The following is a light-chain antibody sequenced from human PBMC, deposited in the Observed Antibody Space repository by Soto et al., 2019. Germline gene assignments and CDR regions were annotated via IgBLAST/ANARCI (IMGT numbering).Light chain of an antibody. CDR3: QQRSNLLT. Sequence: EIVLTQSPATVSLSPGERATLSCRASQGVSSYLAWYQQKPGQAPRLLIYDASNRATGIPARFSGSGSGTDFTLTISILEPEDFAVYYCQQRSNLLTFGGGTKVEIK. CDR2: DAS. CDR1: QGVSSY. J-gene: IGKJ4*01. V-gene: IGKV3-11*01.